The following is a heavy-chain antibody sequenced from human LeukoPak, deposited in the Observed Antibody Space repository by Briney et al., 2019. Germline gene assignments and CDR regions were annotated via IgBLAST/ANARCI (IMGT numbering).Heavy chain of an antibody. V-gene: IGHV4-39*01. J-gene: IGHJ3*02. Sequence: PSETLSLTCIVSGGSISSSSYYWGWIRQPPGKGLEWIGSIYYSGSTYYNPSLKSRVPISVDTSKNQFSLRLSSVTAADTAVYYCARRGKWLVRDAFDIWGEGTMVTVSS. CDR3: ARRGKWLVRDAFDI. D-gene: IGHD6-19*01. CDR2: IYYSGST. CDR1: GGSISSSSYY.